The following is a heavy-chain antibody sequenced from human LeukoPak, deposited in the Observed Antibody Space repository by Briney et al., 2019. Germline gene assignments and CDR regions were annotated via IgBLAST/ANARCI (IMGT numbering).Heavy chain of an antibody. Sequence: GGSLRLSCAASGFTVSSNYMSWVRQAPGKGLEWVSVIYSGGSTYYADSVKGRFTISRDNSKNTLYLQMNSLRAEDTAVYYCARDKSSSPFCFDYWGQGTLVTVSS. J-gene: IGHJ4*02. CDR3: ARDKSSSPFCFDY. CDR2: IYSGGST. CDR1: GFTVSSNY. V-gene: IGHV3-66*01. D-gene: IGHD6-6*01.